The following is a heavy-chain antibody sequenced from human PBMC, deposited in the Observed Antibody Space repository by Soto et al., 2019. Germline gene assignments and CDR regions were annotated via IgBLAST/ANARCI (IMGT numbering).Heavy chain of an antibody. CDR3: ANWGSRYFDY. V-gene: IGHV3-30*18. Sequence: GGSLRLSCAASGFTFSSYGMHWVRQAPGKGLEWVAVISYDGSNKYYADSVKGRFTISRDNSKNTLYLQMNSLRAEDTAVYYCANWGSRYFDYWGQGTLVTVSS. J-gene: IGHJ4*02. CDR2: ISYDGSNK. D-gene: IGHD7-27*01. CDR1: GFTFSSYG.